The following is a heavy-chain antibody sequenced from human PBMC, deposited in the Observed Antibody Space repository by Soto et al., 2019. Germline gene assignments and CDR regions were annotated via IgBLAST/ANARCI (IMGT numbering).Heavy chain of an antibody. CDR1: GYTFTSYY. D-gene: IGHD3-10*01. CDR2: INPSGGST. J-gene: IGHJ3*02. CDR3: ARGSNYYGSGSSLDI. V-gene: IGHV1-46*01. Sequence: GASVKVSCKASGYTFTSYYMHWVRQAPGQGLEWMGIINPSGGSTSYAQEFQGRVTMTRDTTTSTVYMKSSSRTSEATAVYYGARGSNYYGSGSSLDICGQGTMVTVSS.